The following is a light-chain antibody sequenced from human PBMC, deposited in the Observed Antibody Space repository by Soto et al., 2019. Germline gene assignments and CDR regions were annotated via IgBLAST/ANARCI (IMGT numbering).Light chain of an antibody. CDR3: MQAVQRPVT. Sequence: EIVLTQTPLSLPVTPGEPASISCRFSRSLLHSDGYTYLAWYLQKPGQSPQLLIYLTSKRASGVPDRFSGSGSGTDFTLKISRVEADDVGLYYCMQAVQRPVTFGGGTRVEIK. J-gene: IGKJ4*01. V-gene: IGKV2-28*01. CDR2: LTS. CDR1: RSLLHSDGYTY.